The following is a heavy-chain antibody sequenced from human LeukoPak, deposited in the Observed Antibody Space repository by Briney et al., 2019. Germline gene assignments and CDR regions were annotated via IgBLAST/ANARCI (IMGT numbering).Heavy chain of an antibody. CDR2: IYYSGTI. CDR3: SRENGAFSPFGY. D-gene: IGHD2-8*01. Sequence: SETLSLTCTVSGGSISSYYWSWIRQPPGKGLEWIGYIYYSGTINYNPSLKSRVTISVDTSKNQCSLKLSSVTAADTAVYYCSRENGAFSPFGYWGQGTLVTVPS. CDR1: GGSISSYY. V-gene: IGHV4-59*01. J-gene: IGHJ4*02.